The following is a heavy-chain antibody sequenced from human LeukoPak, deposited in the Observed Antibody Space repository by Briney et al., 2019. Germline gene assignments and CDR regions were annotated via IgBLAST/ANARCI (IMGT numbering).Heavy chain of an antibody. D-gene: IGHD6-19*01. CDR3: ARDRLDRGFDY. V-gene: IGHV4-59*01. CDR2: IYYSGST. Sequence: PSETLSLTCTVSGGSISSYYWSWIRQPPGKGLEWIGYIYYSGSTNYNPSLKSRVTISVDTSKNQFPLKLSSVTAADTAVYYCARDRLDRGFDYWGQGTLVTVSS. J-gene: IGHJ4*02. CDR1: GGSISSYY.